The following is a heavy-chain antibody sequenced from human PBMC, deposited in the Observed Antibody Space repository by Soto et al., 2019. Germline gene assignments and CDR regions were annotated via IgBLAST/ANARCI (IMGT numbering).Heavy chain of an antibody. J-gene: IGHJ5*02. CDR2: ISSSSYI. CDR3: APRSDDFWSGYYTGFDP. Sequence: PGGSLRLSCAASGFTFSSYSMNWVRQAPGKGLEWVSSISSSSYIYYADSVKGRFTISRDNAKNSLYLQMNSLRAEDTAVYYCAPRSDDFWSGYYTGFDPWGQGTLVTVSS. V-gene: IGHV3-21*01. CDR1: GFTFSSYS. D-gene: IGHD3-3*01.